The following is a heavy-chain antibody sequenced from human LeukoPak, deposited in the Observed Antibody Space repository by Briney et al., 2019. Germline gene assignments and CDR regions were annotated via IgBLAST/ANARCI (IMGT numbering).Heavy chain of an antibody. D-gene: IGHD6-13*01. J-gene: IGHJ3*02. Sequence: PGGSLRLSCAASGFTFSSYEMNWVRQAPGKGLEWLSYVSSSGSTIYYADSVKGRFTISRDSAKKLLYLQMNSLRAEDTAVYYCARAPGSSGYAFDIWGQGTVVTVSS. CDR2: VSSSGSTI. V-gene: IGHV3-48*03. CDR1: GFTFSSYE. CDR3: ARAPGSSGYAFDI.